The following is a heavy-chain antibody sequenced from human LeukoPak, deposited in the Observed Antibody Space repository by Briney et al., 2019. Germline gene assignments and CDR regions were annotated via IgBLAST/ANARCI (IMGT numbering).Heavy chain of an antibody. CDR1: GFTLSNHW. Sequence: GGSLRLSCAASGFTLSNHWMTWVRQVPGRGPEWVANVNRDGSETYYLDSVKGRFTISKDNAKNSLHLQMNSLRAEDTALYHCARNNGMDVWGQGTAVIVSS. V-gene: IGHV3-7*03. CDR3: ARNNGMDV. CDR2: VNRDGSET. J-gene: IGHJ6*02.